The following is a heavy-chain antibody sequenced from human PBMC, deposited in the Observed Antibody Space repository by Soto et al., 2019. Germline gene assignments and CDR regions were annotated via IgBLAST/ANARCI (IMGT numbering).Heavy chain of an antibody. CDR3: AKGPELLVHGVFDY. V-gene: IGHV3-23*01. J-gene: IGHJ4*02. CDR2: IDGGGGGT. D-gene: IGHD6-6*01. CDR1: GFTLSSYV. Sequence: EVQLLDSGGGLVQPGGSLRLSCAASGFTLSSYVMSWVRRAPGKGLEWVSGIDGGGGGTYYADSVKGRFTISRDNYKNPLYLQRNSLSAEETAVYYCAKGPELLVHGVFDYWGQGTLVAVSS.